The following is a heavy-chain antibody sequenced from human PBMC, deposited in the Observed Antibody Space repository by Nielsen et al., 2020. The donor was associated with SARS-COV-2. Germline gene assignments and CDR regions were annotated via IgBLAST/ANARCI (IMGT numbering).Heavy chain of an antibody. CDR3: AKGLLAAEYSSGWYGDY. J-gene: IGHJ4*02. CDR1: GFTFDDYA. Sequence: GGSLRLSCAASGFTFDDYAMHWVRQAPGKGLEWVSGISWNSGSTYYADSVKGRFTISRDNSKNTLYLQMNSLRAEDTAVYYCAKGLLAAEYSSGWYGDYWGQGTLVTVSS. V-gene: IGHV3-23*01. D-gene: IGHD6-19*01. CDR2: ISWNSGST.